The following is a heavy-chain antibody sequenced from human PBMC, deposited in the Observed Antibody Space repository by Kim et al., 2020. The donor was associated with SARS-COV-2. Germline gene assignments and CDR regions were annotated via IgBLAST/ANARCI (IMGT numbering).Heavy chain of an antibody. J-gene: IGHJ6*02. Sequence: GGSLRLSCAASGFTVSSNYMSWVRQAPGKGLEWVSVIYSGGSTYYADSVKGRFTISRDNSKNTLYLQMNSLRAEDTAVYYCARDNWRDGYNFRDYYYGMDVWGQGTTVTVSS. CDR1: GFTVSSNY. CDR2: IYSGGST. CDR3: ARDNWRDGYNFRDYYYGMDV. D-gene: IGHD5-12*01. V-gene: IGHV3-53*01.